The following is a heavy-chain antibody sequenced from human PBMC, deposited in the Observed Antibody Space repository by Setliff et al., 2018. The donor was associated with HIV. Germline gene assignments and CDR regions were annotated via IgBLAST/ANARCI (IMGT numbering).Heavy chain of an antibody. CDR2: INAGNGNT. Sequence: ASVKVSCKASGYTFTSYAIHWMRQAPGQRLEWMGWINAGNGNTQFSQGFQGRVTITRDTSASTAYMELSSLRSEDMAVYYCARGIYDFWTGYADYWGPGTLVTVSS. J-gene: IGHJ4*02. CDR1: GYTFTSYA. D-gene: IGHD3-3*01. V-gene: IGHV1-3*03. CDR3: ARGIYDFWTGYADY.